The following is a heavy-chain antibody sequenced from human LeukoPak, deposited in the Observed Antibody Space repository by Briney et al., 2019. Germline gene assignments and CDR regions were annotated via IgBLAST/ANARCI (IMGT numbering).Heavy chain of an antibody. CDR2: ISSSGSTI. Sequence: GGSLRFSCAASGFTFSSYEMNWVRQAPGKGLEWVSYISSSGSTIYYADSVKGRFTISRDNAKNSLYLQVNSLRAEDTAVYYCARYSSSSWFYYYYGMDVWGQGTTVTVSS. CDR3: ARYSSSSWFYYYYGMDV. J-gene: IGHJ6*02. CDR1: GFTFSSYE. D-gene: IGHD6-13*01. V-gene: IGHV3-48*03.